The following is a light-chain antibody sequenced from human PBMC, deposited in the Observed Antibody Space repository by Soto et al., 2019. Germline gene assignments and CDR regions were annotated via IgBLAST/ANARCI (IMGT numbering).Light chain of an antibody. CDR2: KAS. CDR1: QKINNW. J-gene: IGKJ2*01. V-gene: IGKV1-5*03. CDR3: HRYVTFSHT. Sequence: DIQMTQSPSTLSASVGDTVTITCRASQKINNWLAWYQQKPGKAPKLLIYKASSLESVVPSKFSGSGSETEFTLTNLGLQPHDFVTYFFHRYVTFSHTFGQGPKMEIK.